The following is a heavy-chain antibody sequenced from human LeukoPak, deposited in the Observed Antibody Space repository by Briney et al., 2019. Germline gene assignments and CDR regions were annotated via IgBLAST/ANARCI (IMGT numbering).Heavy chain of an antibody. J-gene: IGHJ4*02. CDR2: IYSGGST. CDR1: GFTVSSSF. Sequence: GGSLRHSCAASGFTVSSSFMSWVRQAPGKGLEWVSVIYSGGSTYYADSVKGRFTISRDNSKNTLYLQMNSLRAEDTAVYYCARGGGYCSSCFDYWGQGTLVTVSS. CDR3: ARGGGYCSSCFDY. V-gene: IGHV3-66*01. D-gene: IGHD2-2*01.